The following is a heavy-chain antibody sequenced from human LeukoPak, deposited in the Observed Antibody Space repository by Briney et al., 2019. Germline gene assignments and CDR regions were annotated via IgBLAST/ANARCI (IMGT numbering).Heavy chain of an antibody. CDR3: AKFYSSSCG. V-gene: IGHV3-43*02. Sequence: GGSLRLSCAASGFTFDDYAMHWVRQAPGKGLEWVSLISGDGGNTYYADSVKGRFTISRDNSKNTLYLQMNSLRAEDTAVYYCAKFYSSSCGWGQGTLVTVSS. D-gene: IGHD6-13*01. J-gene: IGHJ4*02. CDR1: GFTFDDYA. CDR2: ISGDGGNT.